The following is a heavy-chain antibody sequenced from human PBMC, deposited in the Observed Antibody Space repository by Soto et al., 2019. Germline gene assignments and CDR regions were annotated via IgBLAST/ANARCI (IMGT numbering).Heavy chain of an antibody. CDR2: IYSGGST. D-gene: IGHD7-27*01. V-gene: IGHV3-53*01. CDR3: ARSPWGGPFDY. Sequence: EVQLVESGGGLIQPGGSLRLSCTASEFIVSSNYMSWVRQAPGKGLEWVSVIYSGGSTYYGDSVKGRFTISRDNSKNTLYLQMNNLRAEDTAVYHCARSPWGGPFDYWGQGTLVTVSS. CDR1: EFIVSSNY. J-gene: IGHJ4*02.